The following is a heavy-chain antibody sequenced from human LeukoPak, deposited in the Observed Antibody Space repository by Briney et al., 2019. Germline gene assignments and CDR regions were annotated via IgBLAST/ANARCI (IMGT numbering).Heavy chain of an antibody. CDR2: IDPRSGGT. V-gene: IGHV1-2*02. J-gene: IGHJ6*04. D-gene: IGHD2-2*03. Sequence: ASVKVSCKASGYEFTGHYVHWERQAPGQGLEWMGWIDPRSGGTIYTQKFQGRVTMTRDTAISTAYMELRRLKSDDTAVYYCAREVLVYGLDVWGNGTAVAVSA. CDR1: GYEFTGHY. CDR3: AREVLVYGLDV.